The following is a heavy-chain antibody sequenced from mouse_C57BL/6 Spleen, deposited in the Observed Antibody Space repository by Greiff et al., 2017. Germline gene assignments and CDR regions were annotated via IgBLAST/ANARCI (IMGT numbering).Heavy chain of an antibody. CDR2: IDPEDGET. CDR1: GFNFKDYY. CDR3: ARDYYGGSDY. J-gene: IGHJ2*01. V-gene: IGHV14-2*01. Sequence: EVKLVESGAELVKPGASVKLSCTASGFNFKDYYMHWVKQRTEQGLEWIGRIDPEDGETKYAPKFQGKATITADKSSNTAYLQLSSLTSEDPAVYYYARDYYGGSDYWGKGTALAVSS. D-gene: IGHD1-1*01.